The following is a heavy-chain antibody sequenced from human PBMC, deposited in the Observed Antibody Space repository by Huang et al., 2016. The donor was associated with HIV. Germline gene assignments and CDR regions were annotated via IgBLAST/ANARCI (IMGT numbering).Heavy chain of an antibody. J-gene: IGHJ4*02. CDR1: GFAFSSFA. CDR3: ARTGSYYYGSGIYHFGDY. Sequence: QVQLVESGGGVVQPGRSLRLSCAASGFAFSSFAMHWIRKAPGKGLRWLAVISTDGTIKNYADSVRGRFTISRDNSKGTVYLQMNSLRPEDTAVYSCARTGSYYYGSGIYHFGDYWGQGTLVTVSS. V-gene: IGHV3-30*01. D-gene: IGHD3-10*01. CDR2: ISTDGTIK.